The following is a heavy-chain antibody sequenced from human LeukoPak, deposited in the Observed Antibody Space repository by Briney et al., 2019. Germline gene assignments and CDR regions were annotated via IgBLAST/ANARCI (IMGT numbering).Heavy chain of an antibody. CDR2: IGTFGDT. V-gene: IGHV3-13*01. J-gene: IGHJ6*02. Sequence: GGSLRLSCAASGFTFSRYDMHWVRQATGKSLEWVSAIGTFGDTYYPDSVKGRFTVSRENAKNSLYLQMNSLRAGDTAVYYCARVLTPDCSGGSCYSRYYYGMDVWGQGTTVTVSS. CDR3: ARVLTPDCSGGSCYSRYYYGMDV. CDR1: GFTFSRYD. D-gene: IGHD2-15*01.